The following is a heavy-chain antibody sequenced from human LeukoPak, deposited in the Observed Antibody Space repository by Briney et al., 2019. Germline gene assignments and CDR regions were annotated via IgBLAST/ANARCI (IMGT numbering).Heavy chain of an antibody. D-gene: IGHD3-10*01. V-gene: IGHV4-34*01. CDR2: ITHSGST. J-gene: IGHJ4*02. Sequence: SETLSLTCVVYGGSFSDHYWTWIRQPPGKGLEWIGEITHSGSTKYKPSLKSRLTISVDTSKNQFSLKLSSVTAADTAVYYCARGPPSTGTAGSYISYFDYWGQGTLVTVPS. CDR3: ARGPPSTGTAGSYISYFDY. CDR1: GGSFSDHY.